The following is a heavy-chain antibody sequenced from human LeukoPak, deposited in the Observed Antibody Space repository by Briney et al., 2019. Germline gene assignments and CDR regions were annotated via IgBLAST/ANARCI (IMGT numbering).Heavy chain of an antibody. D-gene: IGHD1-26*01. V-gene: IGHV3-48*03. Sequence: PGGSLRLSCAASGFTVSINYMNWVRQAPGKGLEWVSYISSSGSTIYYADSVKGRFTISRDNAKNSLYLQMNSLRAEDTAVYYCARGDSGSYYFDYWGQGTLVTVSS. CDR1: GFTVSINY. J-gene: IGHJ4*02. CDR3: ARGDSGSYYFDY. CDR2: ISSSGSTI.